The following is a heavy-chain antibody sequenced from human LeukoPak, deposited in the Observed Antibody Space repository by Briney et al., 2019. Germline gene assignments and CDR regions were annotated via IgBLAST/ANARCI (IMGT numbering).Heavy chain of an antibody. J-gene: IGHJ4*02. V-gene: IGHV3-23*01. Sequence: GGSLRLSCAAPGFTFSSYAMSWVRQAPGKGLEWVSAISGSGGSTYYADSVKGRFTISRDNSKNTLYLQMNSLRAEDTAVYYCAKSLVVVPAANDYWGQGTLVAVSS. D-gene: IGHD2-2*01. CDR3: AKSLVVVPAANDY. CDR1: GFTFSSYA. CDR2: ISGSGGST.